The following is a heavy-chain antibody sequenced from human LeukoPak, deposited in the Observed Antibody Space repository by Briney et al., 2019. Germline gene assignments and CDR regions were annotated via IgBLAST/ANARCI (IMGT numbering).Heavy chain of an antibody. D-gene: IGHD3-9*01. J-gene: IGHJ4*02. Sequence: SETLSLTCSVSGGSITSGYYYWSWIRQSPEKGLEWIGRMYRTGTTNYNPSLKSRVTMSRDTSKNQFSLNLSSVTAAVAAVDYCARDLTGAFDYWGQGTLVTVSS. CDR2: MYRTGTT. CDR3: ARDLTGAFDY. V-gene: IGHV4-61*02. CDR1: GGSITSGYYY.